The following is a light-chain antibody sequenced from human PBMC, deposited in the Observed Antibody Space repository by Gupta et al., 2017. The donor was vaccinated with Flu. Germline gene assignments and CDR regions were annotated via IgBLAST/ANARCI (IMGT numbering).Light chain of an antibody. Sequence: DRGTITCRASQTISTHLNCYEQKPGKAPTLLLFAASTLQSGVPSRFSSSGSATEFTPLISSLQPEDVATYYCQQTYSTPGWTFGPGTKVDF. CDR2: AAS. V-gene: IGKV1-39*01. CDR3: QQTYSTPGWT. J-gene: IGKJ3*01. CDR1: QTISTH.